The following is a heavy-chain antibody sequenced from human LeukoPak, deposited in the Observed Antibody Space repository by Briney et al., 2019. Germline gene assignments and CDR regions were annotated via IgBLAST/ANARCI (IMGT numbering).Heavy chain of an antibody. CDR2: ISGSGGNT. D-gene: IGHD6-6*01. J-gene: IGHJ4*02. Sequence: GGSLRLSCAASGLTFSSYAMNWVRQAPGKGLEWVSAISGSGGNTYYADSVKGRFTISRDNSKNTLYLQMNSLRAEDTAVYYCAKPPRYSSSSYGGRGPLVTVPS. V-gene: IGHV3-23*01. CDR1: GLTFSSYA. CDR3: AKPPRYSSSSY.